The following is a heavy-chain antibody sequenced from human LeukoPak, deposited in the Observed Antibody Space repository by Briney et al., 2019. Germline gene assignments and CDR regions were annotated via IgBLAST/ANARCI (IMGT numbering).Heavy chain of an antibody. J-gene: IGHJ5*02. CDR3: ARVTYAAPGRLFDP. V-gene: IGHV3-11*01. D-gene: IGHD6-13*01. Sequence: GGSLRLSCAASGFTFSDYYMSWIRQAPGKGLEWVSYISSSGSTIYYADSVKGRFTISRDNAKNSLYLQMNSLRAEDTAVYYCARVTYAAPGRLFDPWGQGTLVTVSS. CDR1: GFTFSDYY. CDR2: ISSSGSTI.